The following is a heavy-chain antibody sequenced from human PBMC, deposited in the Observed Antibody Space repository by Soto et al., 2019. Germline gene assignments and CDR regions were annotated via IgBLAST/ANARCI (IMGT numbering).Heavy chain of an antibody. Sequence: PGGSLRLSCAASGFTFSSYEMNWVRQAPGKGLEWVSYISSSGSTIYYADSVKGRFTISRDNAKNPLYLQMNSLRAEDTAVYYCARDFSSSVAPAAFDIWGQGTMVTVSS. CDR3: ARDFSSSVAPAAFDI. D-gene: IGHD6-19*01. CDR1: GFTFSSYE. V-gene: IGHV3-48*03. J-gene: IGHJ3*02. CDR2: ISSSGSTI.